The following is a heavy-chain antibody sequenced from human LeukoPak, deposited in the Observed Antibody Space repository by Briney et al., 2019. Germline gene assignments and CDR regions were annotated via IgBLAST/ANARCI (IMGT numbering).Heavy chain of an antibody. V-gene: IGHV4-39*01. CDR3: AKVPLVYYDSSGYFDY. CDR2: IYYSGST. J-gene: IGHJ4*02. Sequence: SETLSLTCTVSGGSISSSSYYWGWIRQPPGKGLEWIGSIYYSGSTYYNPSLKSRVTISVDTSKNQFSLKLSSVTAADTAVYYCAKVPLVYYDSSGYFDYWGQGTLVTVSS. CDR1: GGSISSSSYY. D-gene: IGHD3-22*01.